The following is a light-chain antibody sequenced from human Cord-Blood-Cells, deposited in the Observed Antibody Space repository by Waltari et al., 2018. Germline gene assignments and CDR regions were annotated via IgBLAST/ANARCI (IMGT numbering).Light chain of an antibody. CDR3: QQYNSYSWT. V-gene: IGKV1-5*01. J-gene: IGKJ1*01. CDR2: DAS. CDR1: QRISSW. Sequence: DIQMTQSPSTLSASVGDRVTITCRASQRISSWLAWYQQKPGKAPKLLIYDASSLESGVPSRFSCSGSGTEFAYPISSLQPDDFATYYCQQYNSYSWTLDQGTKVEIK.